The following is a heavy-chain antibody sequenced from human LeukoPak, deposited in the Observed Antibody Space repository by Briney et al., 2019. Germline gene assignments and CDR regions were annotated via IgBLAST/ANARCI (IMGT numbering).Heavy chain of an antibody. CDR1: GFTFSSYS. CDR2: ISSSSSYI. D-gene: IGHD6-19*01. V-gene: IGHV3-21*01. J-gene: IGHJ4*02. Sequence: GSLRLSCAASGFTFSSYSMNWVRQAPGKGLEWVSSISSSSSYIYYADSVKGRFTISRDNAKNSLYLQMNSLRAEDTAVYYCARDYSSGWYFDYWGQGTLVTVSS. CDR3: ARDYSSGWYFDY.